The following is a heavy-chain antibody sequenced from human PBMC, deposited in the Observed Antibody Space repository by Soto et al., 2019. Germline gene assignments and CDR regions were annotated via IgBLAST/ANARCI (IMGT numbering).Heavy chain of an antibody. CDR3: ARVGGWTDFDY. CDR2: IYYSGST. V-gene: IGHV4-59*01. CDR1: GGSISSYY. Sequence: SETLSLTCTVSGGSISSYYWSWIRQPPGKGLEWIGYIYYSGSTNYNPSLKSRVTISVDTSKNQFSLKLSSVTAADTAVYYCARVGGWTDFDYWGQGTLVTVSS. D-gene: IGHD6-19*01. J-gene: IGHJ4*02.